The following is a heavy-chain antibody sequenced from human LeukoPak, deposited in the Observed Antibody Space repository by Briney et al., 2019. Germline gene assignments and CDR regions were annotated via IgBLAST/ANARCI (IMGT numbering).Heavy chain of an antibody. J-gene: IGHJ4*02. Sequence: TSETLSLTCAVYGGSFSGYYWSWIRQPPGKGLEWIGEINHSGSTNYNPSLKSRVTISVDTSKNQFSLKLSSVTAADTAVYYCARVGYSGYDNRGSFDYWGQGTLVTVSS. CDR3: ARVGYSGYDNRGSFDY. CDR1: GGSFSGYY. V-gene: IGHV4-34*01. CDR2: INHSGST. D-gene: IGHD5-12*01.